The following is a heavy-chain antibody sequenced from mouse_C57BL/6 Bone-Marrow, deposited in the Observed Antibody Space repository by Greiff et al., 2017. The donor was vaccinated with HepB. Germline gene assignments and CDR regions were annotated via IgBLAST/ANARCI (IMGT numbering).Heavy chain of an antibody. V-gene: IGHV3-6*01. J-gene: IGHJ4*01. D-gene: IGHD2-4*01. CDR3: AMIYYDYVYYAMDY. CDR1: GYSITSGYY. CDR2: ISYDGSN. Sequence: EVKVEESGPGLVKPSQSLSLTCSVTGYSITSGYYWNWIRQFPGNKLEWMGYISYDGSNNYNPSLKNRISITRDTSKNQFFLKLNSVTTEDTATYYCAMIYYDYVYYAMDYWGQGTSVTVSS.